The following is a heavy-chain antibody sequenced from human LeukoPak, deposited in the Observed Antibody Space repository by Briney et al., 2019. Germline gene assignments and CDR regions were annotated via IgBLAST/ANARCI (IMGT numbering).Heavy chain of an antibody. CDR1: GGSISSSSYY. D-gene: IGHD6-19*01. CDR2: IYYSGST. J-gene: IGHJ4*02. Sequence: SETLSLTCTVSGGSISSSSYYWGWIRQPPGKGLEWIGSIYYSGSTYYNPSLKSRVTISVDTSKNQFSLKLSSVTAADTAVYYCARIRQSGIAVWGQGTLATVSS. CDR3: ARIRQSGIAV. V-gene: IGHV4-39*07.